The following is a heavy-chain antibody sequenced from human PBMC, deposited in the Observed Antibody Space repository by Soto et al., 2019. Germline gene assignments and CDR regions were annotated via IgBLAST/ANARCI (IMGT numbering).Heavy chain of an antibody. CDR3: AKGTYGDRTRGFDY. V-gene: IGHV3-23*01. J-gene: IGHJ4*02. CDR2: ISGRGGST. D-gene: IGHD4-17*01. CDR1: GFTFSSYA. Sequence: EVQLLESGGGLVQPGGSLRLSCAACGFTFSSYAMSWVRQAPGKGLEWVSAISGRGGSTYYADSVKGRFPISRDNSKNTLYLQMNSLRAEDTAVYYCAKGTYGDRTRGFDYWGQGTLVTVSS.